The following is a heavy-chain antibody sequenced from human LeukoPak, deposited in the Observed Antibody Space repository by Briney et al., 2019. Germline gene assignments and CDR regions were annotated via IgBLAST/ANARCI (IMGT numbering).Heavy chain of an antibody. CDR3: ARPYGVCYYYGMDV. J-gene: IGHJ6*02. V-gene: IGHV3-21*01. CDR2: ISSASTYI. D-gene: IGHD4/OR15-4a*01. CDR1: GFTFSSTS. Sequence: PGGSLRLSCAASGFTFSSTSMNWVRQAPGKGLEWVSSISSASTYIYYADSVEGRFTVSRDNAQNSLYLQMNSLRAEDTAVYYCARPYGVCYYYGMDVWGQGTTVTVSS.